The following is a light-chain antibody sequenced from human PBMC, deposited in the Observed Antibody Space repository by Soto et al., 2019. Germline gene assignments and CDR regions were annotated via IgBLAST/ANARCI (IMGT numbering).Light chain of an antibody. V-gene: IGKV3-20*01. CDR3: QQYGSS. J-gene: IGKJ1*01. Sequence: EIVLTQSPGTLSLSPWERATLSCRASQSVSSGHLAWYQQKPGQAPRLLIYGASSRATGIPDRFSGSGSGTDFALTINRLEPEDFAVYYCQQYGSSFGQGTKVDIK. CDR1: QSVSSGH. CDR2: GAS.